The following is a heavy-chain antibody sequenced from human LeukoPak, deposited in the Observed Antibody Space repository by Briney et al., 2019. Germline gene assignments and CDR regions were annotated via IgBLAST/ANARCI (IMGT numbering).Heavy chain of an antibody. D-gene: IGHD3-22*01. V-gene: IGHV1-69*13. CDR3: ARRPNDGESGYYYVNWFDP. Sequence: GASVTVSCTASGGTFSSYAISWVRQAPGQGLEWTGGIIPIFGTANYAQKFQGRVTITADESTSTAYMELSSLRSEDTAVYYCARRPNDGESGYYYVNWFDPWGQGTLVTVSS. CDR1: GGTFSSYA. J-gene: IGHJ5*02. CDR2: IIPIFGTA.